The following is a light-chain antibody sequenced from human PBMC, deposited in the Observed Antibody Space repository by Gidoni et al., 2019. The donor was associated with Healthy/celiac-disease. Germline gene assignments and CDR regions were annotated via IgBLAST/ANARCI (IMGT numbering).Light chain of an antibody. CDR1: QSISSW. CDR3: QQYNSYPLT. V-gene: IGKV1-5*01. CDR2: DAS. Sequence: DIQMTQSPSTLSASVGDRVTITCRASQSISSWLAWYQQKPGKAPKLLIYDASSLESGVPSRLSGSGAGTEFPLTISSLQPDDFATYYCQQYNSYPLTFGQGTKVEIK. J-gene: IGKJ1*01.